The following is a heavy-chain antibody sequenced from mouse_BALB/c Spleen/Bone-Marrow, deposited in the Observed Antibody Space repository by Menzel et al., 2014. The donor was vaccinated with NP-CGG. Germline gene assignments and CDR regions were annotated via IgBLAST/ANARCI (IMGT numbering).Heavy chain of an antibody. D-gene: IGHD1-1*01. CDR3: ARGDYYGSSFYWYFDV. Sequence: VQLKESGGGLVKPGGSLKLSCAASGFTFSSYAMSWVRQTPKKRLEWVASISSGGSTYYPDSVKGRFTISRDNARNILYLQMSSLRSEDTAMYYCARGDYYGSSFYWYFDVWGAGPRSPSPQ. CDR2: ISSGGST. J-gene: IGHJ1*01. CDR1: GFTFSSYA. V-gene: IGHV5-6-5*01.